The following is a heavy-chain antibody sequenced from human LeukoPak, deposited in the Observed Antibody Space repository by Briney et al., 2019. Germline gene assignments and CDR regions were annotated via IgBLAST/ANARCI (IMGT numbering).Heavy chain of an antibody. CDR3: ARAYSFNGKRITEVGYYYYGMDV. CDR1: GYTFTSYY. J-gene: IGHJ6*02. Sequence: ASVKVSCKASGYTFTSYYMHWVRQAPGQGLEWMGIINPSGGSTSYAQKFQGRVTMTRDTSTSTVYMELSSLRSEDTAVYYCARAYSFNGKRITEVGYYYYGMDVWGQETTVTVSS. CDR2: INPSGGST. D-gene: IGHD2-15*01. V-gene: IGHV1-46*01.